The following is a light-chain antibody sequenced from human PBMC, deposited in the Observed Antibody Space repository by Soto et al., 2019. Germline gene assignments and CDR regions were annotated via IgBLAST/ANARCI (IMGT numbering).Light chain of an antibody. Sequence: QSALTQPASVSGSPGQSITISCTGTSSDVGGYNYVSWYQQHPGKAPKLMIYDVSNRPSGVSNRFSGSKSANTASLTISGLQAEDEADYYCNSYTTSSTPVVFGGGTKLTVL. J-gene: IGLJ2*01. V-gene: IGLV2-14*03. CDR3: NSYTTSSTPVV. CDR2: DVS. CDR1: SSDVGGYNY.